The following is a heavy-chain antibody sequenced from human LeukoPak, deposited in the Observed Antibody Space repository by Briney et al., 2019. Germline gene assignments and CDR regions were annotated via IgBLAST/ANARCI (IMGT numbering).Heavy chain of an antibody. Sequence: GGSLRLSCAASGFTFSGYWMHWVRQAPGKGLVWVSHINAGGSSTMYADSVKGRFTISRDNAKNTLYLQMNGLRAEDTAVYYCARARGYDTRDFDYWGQGALVTVSS. D-gene: IGHD3-22*01. J-gene: IGHJ4*02. CDR3: ARARGYDTRDFDY. CDR2: INAGGSST. V-gene: IGHV3-74*03. CDR1: GFTFSGYW.